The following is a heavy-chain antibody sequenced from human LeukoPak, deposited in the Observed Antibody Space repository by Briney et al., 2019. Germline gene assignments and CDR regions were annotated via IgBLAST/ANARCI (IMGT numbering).Heavy chain of an antibody. Sequence: GSLRLSYAASGFTFSSYAMHWVRQAPGKGLEWVAVISYDGSDKYYADSVKGRFTISRDNSKNTLYLQMNSLRAEDTAVYYCASPLPNSGWYEERDYWGQGTLVTVSS. D-gene: IGHD6-19*01. CDR1: GFTFSSYA. V-gene: IGHV3-30*01. CDR3: ASPLPNSGWYEERDY. J-gene: IGHJ4*02. CDR2: ISYDGSDK.